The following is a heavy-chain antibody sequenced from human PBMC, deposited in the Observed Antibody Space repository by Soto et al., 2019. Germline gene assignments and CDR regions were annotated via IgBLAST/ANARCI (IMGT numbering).Heavy chain of an antibody. CDR1: GGSFSGYY. CDR3: ARGLRPFDY. CDR2: INHSGST. D-gene: IGHD6-25*01. Sequence: SETLSLTCAVYGGSFSGYYWSWIRQPPGKGLEWIGEINHSGSTNYNPSLKSRVTISVDTSKNQFSLKLSSVTAADTAVYYCARGLRPFDYWGQGTLVTV. V-gene: IGHV4-34*01. J-gene: IGHJ4*02.